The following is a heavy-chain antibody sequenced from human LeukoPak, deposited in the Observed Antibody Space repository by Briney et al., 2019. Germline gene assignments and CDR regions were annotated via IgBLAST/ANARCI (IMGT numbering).Heavy chain of an antibody. CDR3: AKDPPSYSWNYIKYFDS. Sequence: SVKVSCKASGGTFSSYAISWVRQAPGQGLEWMGGIIPIFGTANYAQKFQGRVTITADKSTSTAYMELSSLRSEDTAVYYCAKDPPSYSWNYIKYFDSWGQGTLVTVSS. CDR2: IIPIFGTA. J-gene: IGHJ4*02. V-gene: IGHV1-69*06. D-gene: IGHD1-1*01. CDR1: GGTFSSYA.